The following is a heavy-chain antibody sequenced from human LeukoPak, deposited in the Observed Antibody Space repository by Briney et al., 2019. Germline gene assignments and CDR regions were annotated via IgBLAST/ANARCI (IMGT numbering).Heavy chain of an antibody. J-gene: IGHJ1*01. CDR2: ISSSSSYI. CDR3: ARGWGSSAEYFQH. D-gene: IGHD7-27*01. Sequence: PGGSLRLSCAASGFTFSSYSMNWVRQAPGKGLEWVSSISSSSSYIYYADLVKGRFTISRDNAKNSLYLQMNSLRAEDTAVYYCARGWGSSAEYFQHWGQGTLVTVSS. V-gene: IGHV3-21*01. CDR1: GFTFSSYS.